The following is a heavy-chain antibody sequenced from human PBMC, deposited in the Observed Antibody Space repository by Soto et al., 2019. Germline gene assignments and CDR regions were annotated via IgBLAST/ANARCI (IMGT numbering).Heavy chain of an antibody. V-gene: IGHV3-48*02. J-gene: IGHJ3*02. D-gene: IGHD3-16*01. Sequence: EVQLVESGGGLVQPGGSLRLSCAASGFTFSSYSMNWVRQAPGKWLEWVSYISSSSSTIYYADSVKGRFTISRDNAKNSLYLQMNSLRDEDTAVYYCARDLYYGPQDDAFDIWGQGTMVTVSS. CDR1: GFTFSSYS. CDR2: ISSSSSTI. CDR3: ARDLYYGPQDDAFDI.